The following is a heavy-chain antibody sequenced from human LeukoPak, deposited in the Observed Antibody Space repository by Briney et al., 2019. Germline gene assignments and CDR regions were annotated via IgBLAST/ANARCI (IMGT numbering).Heavy chain of an antibody. D-gene: IGHD3-22*01. CDR1: GYTFTSYD. J-gene: IGHJ4*02. V-gene: IGHV1-8*01. Sequence: ASVKVSCKASGYTFTSYDINWVRQATGQGLEWMGRMNPNSGNTGYAQKFPGRVTMTTNTSISTAHMELSSLRSEDTAVYYCARGMGSGSYSAAYYFDYWGQGTLVTVSS. CDR2: MNPNSGNT. CDR3: ARGMGSGSYSAAYYFDY.